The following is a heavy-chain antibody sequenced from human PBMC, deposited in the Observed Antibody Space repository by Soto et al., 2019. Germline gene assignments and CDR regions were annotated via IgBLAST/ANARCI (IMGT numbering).Heavy chain of an antibody. J-gene: IGHJ4*02. CDR1: GFTFSTYS. Sequence: GGSLRLSCAASGFTFSTYSMNWVRQAPGKGLEWVSFISANSNYMYYVDSVNGRFTISRDNGKNSLYLQMNSLRAEDTAVYYCAREGAGGKKFDSWGQGTLVPVSS. CDR2: ISANSNYM. D-gene: IGHD1-26*01. V-gene: IGHV3-21*01. CDR3: AREGAGGKKFDS.